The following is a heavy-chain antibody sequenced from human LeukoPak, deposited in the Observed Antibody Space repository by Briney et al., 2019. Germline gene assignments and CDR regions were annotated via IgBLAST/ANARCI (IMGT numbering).Heavy chain of an antibody. Sequence: GGSMRLSCAASGFTFSDYTMNWVRQAPGKGLECISYISRSSDTIYYADSVKGRFTISRDNAKNSVYLQMNSLRDEDTAVYYCARGSSAPDYWGQGTLVTVSS. CDR3: ARGSSAPDY. CDR2: ISRSSDTI. V-gene: IGHV3-48*02. J-gene: IGHJ4*02. D-gene: IGHD6-25*01. CDR1: GFTFSDYT.